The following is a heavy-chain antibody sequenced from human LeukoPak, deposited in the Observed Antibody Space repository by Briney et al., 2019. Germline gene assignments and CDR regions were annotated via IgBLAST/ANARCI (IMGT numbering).Heavy chain of an antibody. D-gene: IGHD5-12*01. V-gene: IGHV1-3*03. J-gene: IGHJ5*02. Sequence: ASVKVSCKASGHTFTTYAIHWVRQAPGQRLEWMGWINAGNGNTKYSQEFQGRVTITRDTSASTIYMELSSLRSEDMAVYYCARDTYGGYALYSWGQGTLVTVSS. CDR2: INAGNGNT. CDR3: ARDTYGGYALYS. CDR1: GHTFTTYA.